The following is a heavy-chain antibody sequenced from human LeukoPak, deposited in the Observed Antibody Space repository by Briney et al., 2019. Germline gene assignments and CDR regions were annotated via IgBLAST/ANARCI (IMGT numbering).Heavy chain of an antibody. CDR2: TYYRSKWYN. CDR3: AKQVGATPYFDY. D-gene: IGHD1-26*01. V-gene: IGHV6-1*01. J-gene: IGHJ4*02. CDR1: GDSVSSNSAA. Sequence: SQTLSLTCAISGDSVSSNSAAWNWIRQSPSRGLEWLGRTYYRSKWYNDYAVSVKSRITINPDTSKNQFSLQLNSVTPEDTAVYYCAKQVGATPYFDYWGQGTLVTVPS.